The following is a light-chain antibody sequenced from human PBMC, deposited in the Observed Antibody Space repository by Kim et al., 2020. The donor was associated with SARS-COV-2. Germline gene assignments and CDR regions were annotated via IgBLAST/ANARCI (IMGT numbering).Light chain of an antibody. J-gene: IGLJ2*01. CDR2: QDS. V-gene: IGLV3-1*01. CDR1: KLWDKY. CDR3: QAWDSSTVV. Sequence: VSPGQTASITCSGDKLWDKYACWYQQKPGQSPVLVIYQDSQRPSGIPERFSGSNSGNTATLTISGTQAMDEADYYCQAWDSSTVVFGGGTQLTVL.